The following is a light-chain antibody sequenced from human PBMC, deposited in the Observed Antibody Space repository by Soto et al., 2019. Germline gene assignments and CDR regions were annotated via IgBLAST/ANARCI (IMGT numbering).Light chain of an antibody. CDR1: QSVTSF. CDR3: QQRSNWPLT. CDR2: DVS. V-gene: IGKV3-11*01. J-gene: IGKJ4*01. Sequence: EIVLTQSPVTLYLSPGERATLSCRASQSVTSFLAWYQQKPGQPPRLLMYDVSNRSTGIPARFSGSGSGTDFTLTISSLEPDDFAVYYCQQRSNWPLTFGGGTKVEIK.